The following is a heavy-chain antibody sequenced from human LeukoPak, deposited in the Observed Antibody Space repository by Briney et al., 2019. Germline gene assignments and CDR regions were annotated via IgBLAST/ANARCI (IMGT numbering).Heavy chain of an antibody. Sequence: GGSLRLSCAASGFTFSSYAMSWVRQAPGKGLEWVSAISGSGGSTYYADSVKGRFTISRDNSKNTLSLQMNSLRAEDTAVYYCARDYYCANGVCYDYWGQGTLVTVSS. V-gene: IGHV3-23*01. CDR1: GFTFSSYA. CDR3: ARDYYCANGVCYDY. D-gene: IGHD2-8*01. CDR2: ISGSGGST. J-gene: IGHJ4*02.